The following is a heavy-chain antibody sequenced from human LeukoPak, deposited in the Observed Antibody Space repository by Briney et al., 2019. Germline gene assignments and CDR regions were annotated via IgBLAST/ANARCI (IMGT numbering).Heavy chain of an antibody. J-gene: IGHJ4*02. Sequence: SQTLSLTCAVSGGSISSGGYSWSWIRQPPGKGLEWIGYIYHSGSTYYNPSLKSRVTISVDRSKNQFSLKLSSVTAADTAVYYRARDPYSSPPDYWGQGTLVTVSS. CDR1: GGSISSGGYS. CDR2: IYHSGST. V-gene: IGHV4-30-2*01. D-gene: IGHD6-19*01. CDR3: ARDPYSSPPDY.